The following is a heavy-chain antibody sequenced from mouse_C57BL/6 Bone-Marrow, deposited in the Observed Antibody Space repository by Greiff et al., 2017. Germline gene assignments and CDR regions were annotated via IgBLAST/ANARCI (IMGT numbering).Heavy chain of an antibody. CDR2: INPNNGGT. CDR1: GYTFTDYY. J-gene: IGHJ3*01. D-gene: IGHD1-1*01. V-gene: IGHV1-26*01. Sequence: EVQLQQSGPELVKPGASVKISCKASGYTFTDYYMNWVKQSHGKSLEWIGDINPNNGGTSYNQKFKGKATLTVDKSSSTAYMELRSLTSEDSAVYYCARGYYGSSYGWFAYWGQGTLVTVSA. CDR3: ARGYYGSSYGWFAY.